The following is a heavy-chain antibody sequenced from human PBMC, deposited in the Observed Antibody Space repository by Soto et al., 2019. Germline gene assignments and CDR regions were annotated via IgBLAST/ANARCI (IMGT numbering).Heavy chain of an antibody. Sequence: SETLSLTCAVSGGSISSGDFSWTWIRQPPGKGLEWIGYIYHSGVTYYHTSLKGRVAISMDKSKNHFYLNLDSVTAADTAVYYCARGAGIEIWLPLDQWGQGTPVTVSS. CDR2: IYHSGVT. CDR1: GGSISSGDFS. J-gene: IGHJ4*02. D-gene: IGHD5-18*01. CDR3: ARGAGIEIWLPLDQ. V-gene: IGHV4-30-2*01.